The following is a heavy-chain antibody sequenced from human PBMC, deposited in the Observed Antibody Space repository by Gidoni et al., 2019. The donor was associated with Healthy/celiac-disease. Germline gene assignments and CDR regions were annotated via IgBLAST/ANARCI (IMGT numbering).Heavy chain of an antibody. Sequence: QVQLVQSGAEVKKPGSSVKVSCKASGGTFSSYAISWVRQAPGQGLEWMGRIIPILGIANYAQKVQGRVTITADKSTSTAYMELSSLRSEDTAVYYWARDQHHYDFWSGASYYYYYMDVWGKGTTVTVSS. J-gene: IGHJ6*03. CDR3: ARDQHHYDFWSGASYYYYYMDV. CDR1: GGTFSSYA. CDR2: IIPILGIA. D-gene: IGHD3-3*01. V-gene: IGHV1-69*04.